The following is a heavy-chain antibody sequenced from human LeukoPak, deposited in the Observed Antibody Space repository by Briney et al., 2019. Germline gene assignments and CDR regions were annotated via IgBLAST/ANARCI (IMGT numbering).Heavy chain of an antibody. V-gene: IGHV4-4*07. J-gene: IGHJ6*03. CDR3: ARDRYYYGSGSYPYMDV. CDR1: GGSISSYY. Sequence: SETLSLTCTFSGGSISSYYWSWIRQPAGKGLEWIGRIHTSGSTNYNPSLKSRVTMSVDTSKNQFSLKLSSVTAVDAAVYYCARDRYYYGSGSYPYMDVWGKGTTVTISS. D-gene: IGHD3-10*01. CDR2: IHTSGST.